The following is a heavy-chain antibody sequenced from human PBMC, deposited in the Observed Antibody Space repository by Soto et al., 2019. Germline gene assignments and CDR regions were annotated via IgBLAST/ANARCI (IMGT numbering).Heavy chain of an antibody. D-gene: IGHD1-26*01. V-gene: IGHV1-46*01. Sequence: SXKISFEASGYTXTSYYMDLVRQAHGQGLEWIGIINPSGCSTSYAQKFQGRFTMTRDTYTSTVYMEMSSIRSQDTAVYYCARILGATSFSFDYWGQGTRVTVSS. CDR2: INPSGCST. CDR1: GYTXTSYY. CDR3: ARILGATSFSFDY. J-gene: IGHJ4*02.